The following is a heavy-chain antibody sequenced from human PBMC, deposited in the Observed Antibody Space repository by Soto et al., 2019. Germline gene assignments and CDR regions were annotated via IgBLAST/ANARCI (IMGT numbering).Heavy chain of an antibody. D-gene: IGHD3-16*02. Sequence: PSETLSLTCAVYGGSFSGYYWSGILQPPGKGLEWIGEINHSGSTNYNPSLKSRVTISVDTSKNQFSLKLSSVTAADTAVYYCARGGIMITFGGGIGGSYYYYGMDVWGQGTTVTVSS. CDR2: INHSGST. V-gene: IGHV4-34*01. J-gene: IGHJ6*02. CDR3: ARGGIMITFGGGIGGSYYYYGMDV. CDR1: GGSFSGYY.